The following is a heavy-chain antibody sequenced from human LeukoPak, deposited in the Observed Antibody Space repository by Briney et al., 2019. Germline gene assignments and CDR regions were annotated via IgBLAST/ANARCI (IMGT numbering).Heavy chain of an antibody. CDR1: GFTFSSYG. D-gene: IGHD2-2*01. CDR3: ATRSPALDY. Sequence: GGSLRLSRAASGFTFSSYGMHWVRQAPGKGLEWVAVIWNDGSNKYYADSVKGRFTISRDSSKNTVYLQMNSLRAEDTAVYYCATRSPALDYWGQGTLVTVSS. J-gene: IGHJ4*02. V-gene: IGHV3-33*08. CDR2: IWNDGSNK.